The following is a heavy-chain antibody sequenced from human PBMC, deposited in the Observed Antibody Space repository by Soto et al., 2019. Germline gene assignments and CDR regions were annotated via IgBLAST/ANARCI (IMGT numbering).Heavy chain of an antibody. J-gene: IGHJ4*02. CDR1: GFTFSSYA. V-gene: IGHV3-23*01. Sequence: EVQLLESGGGLVQPGGSLRLSCAASGFTFSSYAMSWVRQAPGKGLEWVSAISGSGGSTYYADSVKGRFTISRDNSKNTLYLQMNSLRAEDTAVYYCAKLPYYDFWSGSPGPYYFDYWGQGTLVTVSS. D-gene: IGHD3-3*01. CDR3: AKLPYYDFWSGSPGPYYFDY. CDR2: ISGSGGST.